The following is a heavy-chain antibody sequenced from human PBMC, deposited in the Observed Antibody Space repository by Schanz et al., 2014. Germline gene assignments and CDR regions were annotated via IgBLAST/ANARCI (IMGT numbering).Heavy chain of an antibody. Sequence: EVQLVESGGGLVQPGGSLRLSCAASGFTFSNYDMHWVRQAIGKGLEWVSGIGPASDPYYAGSVKGRFTISRENGKNSLYLQMNSLRAGDTAVFYCAKGLGTRSNNFDYWGQGTLVTVSS. V-gene: IGHV3-13*05. CDR2: IGPASDP. CDR1: GFTFSNYD. J-gene: IGHJ4*02. CDR3: AKGLGTRSNNFDY. D-gene: IGHD6-13*01.